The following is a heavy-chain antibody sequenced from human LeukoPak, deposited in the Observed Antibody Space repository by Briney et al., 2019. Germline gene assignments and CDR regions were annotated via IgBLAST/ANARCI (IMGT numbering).Heavy chain of an antibody. CDR3: ARVARTGIGELLRPLDK. D-gene: IGHD3-10*01. Sequence: GGSLRLSCAASGFTFSNYGMHWVRQAPGKGLEWVTIMSYDGTNRYYADSVKGRFTVSRDNSKNTLYLQMISLRSDDTSVYYCARVARTGIGELLRPLDKWGQGTLVSVSS. V-gene: IGHV3-30*19. J-gene: IGHJ4*02. CDR2: MSYDGTNR. CDR1: GFTFSNYG.